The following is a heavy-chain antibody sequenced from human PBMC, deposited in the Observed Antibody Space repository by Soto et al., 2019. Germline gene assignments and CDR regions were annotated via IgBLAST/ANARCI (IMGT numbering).Heavy chain of an antibody. CDR2: VYYSGST. Sequence: SETLSLTCNVSGGSVSRVSYYWSWIRQSPGKGLEWIGYVYYSGSTNYNPSLKSRVTISVDTSKNQFSLKLRSVTAADTAVYYCAASISIFGVVPFWGQGTLVTFSS. CDR3: AASISIFGVVPF. J-gene: IGHJ4*02. CDR1: GGSVSRVSYY. D-gene: IGHD3-3*01. V-gene: IGHV4-61*01.